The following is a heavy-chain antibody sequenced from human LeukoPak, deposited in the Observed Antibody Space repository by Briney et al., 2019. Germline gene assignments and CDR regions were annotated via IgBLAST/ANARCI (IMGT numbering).Heavy chain of an antibody. CDR3: ARSSTYYDFWSGSKYYYYYMDV. CDR1: GFTFSSYS. CDR2: ISSSSSII. D-gene: IGHD3-3*01. Sequence: GGSLRLSCAASGFTFSSYSMNWVRQAPGKGLEWVSYISSSSSIIYYADSVKGRFTISRDNAKNSLYLQMNSLRAEDTAVYYCARSSTYYDFWSGSKYYYYYMDVWGKGTTVTVSS. J-gene: IGHJ6*03. V-gene: IGHV3-48*01.